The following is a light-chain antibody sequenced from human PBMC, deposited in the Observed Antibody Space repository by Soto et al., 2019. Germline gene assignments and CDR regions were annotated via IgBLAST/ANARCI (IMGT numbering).Light chain of an antibody. V-gene: IGKV3-20*01. J-gene: IGKJ4*01. CDR2: DAS. CDR3: QQFSSSPLT. Sequence: LTVSPGTRSLSPGERATLSCRASQTVRNNYLAWYQQKPGQAPRLLIYDASSRATGTPDRFSGGGSGTDFTLTISRLEPEDFAVYYCQQFSSSPLTFGGGTKADIK. CDR1: QTVRNNY.